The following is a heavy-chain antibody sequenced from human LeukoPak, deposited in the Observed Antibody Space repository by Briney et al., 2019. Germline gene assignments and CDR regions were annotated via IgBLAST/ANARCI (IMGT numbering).Heavy chain of an antibody. CDR3: ARGLPMITFGGVISPPYDY. D-gene: IGHD3-16*01. CDR2: INHSGST. V-gene: IGHV4-34*01. Sequence: KTSETLSLTCAVYGGSFSGYYWSWIRQPPGKGLEWIGEINHSGSTNYNPSLKSRVTISVDTSKYQFSLKLSSVTAADTAVYYCARGLPMITFGGVISPPYDYWGQGTLVTVSS. J-gene: IGHJ4*02. CDR1: GGSFSGYY.